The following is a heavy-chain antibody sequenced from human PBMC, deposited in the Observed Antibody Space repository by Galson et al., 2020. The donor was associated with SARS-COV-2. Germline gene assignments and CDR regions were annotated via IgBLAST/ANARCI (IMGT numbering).Heavy chain of an antibody. CDR2: IYNGDST. CDR1: GFSVSTNY. CDR3: ARERSRSAVATACQR. Sequence: GASLKISCASSGFSVSTNYMSWVRQAPGKGLEWVSIIYNGDSTYYADSVQGRFTISRDNIKNTLSLQVTSLRVEDTAVYYCARERSRSAVATACQRGGEGTLVIVS. D-gene: IGHD6-19*01. V-gene: IGHV3-66*01. J-gene: IGHJ1*01.